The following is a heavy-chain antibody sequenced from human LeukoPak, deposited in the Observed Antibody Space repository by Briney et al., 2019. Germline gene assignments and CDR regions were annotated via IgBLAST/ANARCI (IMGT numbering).Heavy chain of an antibody. V-gene: IGHV3-23*01. J-gene: IGHJ6*02. Sequence: GGSLRLSCAASGFTFSSYAMSWVRQAPGKGLEWVSAISGSGGSTHYADSVKGRFTISRDNSKNTLYLQMNSLRAEDTAVYYCAKDPLLSGIWAYGMDVWGQGTTVTVSS. D-gene: IGHD1-26*01. CDR3: AKDPLLSGIWAYGMDV. CDR2: ISGSGGST. CDR1: GFTFSSYA.